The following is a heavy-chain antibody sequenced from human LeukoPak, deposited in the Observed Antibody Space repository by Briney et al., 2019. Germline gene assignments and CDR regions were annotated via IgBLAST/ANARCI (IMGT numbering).Heavy chain of an antibody. D-gene: IGHD3-3*01. CDR3: TRGPEWSRPVGDACDI. J-gene: IGHJ3*02. Sequence: GGSLRLSCAASGFSVSGNYMSWVRQAPGKGLEWVSVIYAVGTTYYADSVKGRFTIPRDTSRNALYLQMNSLRVDDTAVYYCTRGPEWSRPVGDACDIWGQGTMVTVSS. CDR2: IYAVGTT. CDR1: GFSVSGNY. V-gene: IGHV3-53*01.